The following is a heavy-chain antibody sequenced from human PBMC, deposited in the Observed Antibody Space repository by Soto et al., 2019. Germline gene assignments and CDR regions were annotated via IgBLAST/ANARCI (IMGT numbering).Heavy chain of an antibody. J-gene: IGHJ4*02. CDR2: ISYDGSNK. V-gene: IGHV3-30*18. CDR3: AKDQEDYYDSSGSYYFDY. Sequence: QVQLVESGGGVVQPGRSLRLSCAASGFTFSSYGMHWVRQAPGKGLEWVAVISYDGSNKYYADSVKGRFTISRYNSKNALYLQMNSLRAEDTALYYCAKDQEDYYDSSGSYYFDYWGQGTLVTVSS. D-gene: IGHD3-22*01. CDR1: GFTFSSYG.